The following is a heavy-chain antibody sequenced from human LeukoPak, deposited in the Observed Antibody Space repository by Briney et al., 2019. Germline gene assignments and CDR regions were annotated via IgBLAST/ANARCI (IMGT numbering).Heavy chain of an antibody. V-gene: IGHV1-3*01. CDR3: ARDYGSFDY. D-gene: IGHD4-17*01. J-gene: IGHJ4*02. Sequence: ASVKVSCKASGYTFTSYAIHWVRQAPGQRLEWMGWISAGNGNTKYSQNFQGRVTFISNTSATTAFMELSSLRSEDAAVYYCARDYGSFDYWGQGTLVTVSS. CDR1: GYTFTSYA. CDR2: ISAGNGNT.